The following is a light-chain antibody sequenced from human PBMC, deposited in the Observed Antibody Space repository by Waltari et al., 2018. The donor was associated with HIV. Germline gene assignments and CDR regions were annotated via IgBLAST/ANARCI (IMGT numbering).Light chain of an antibody. V-gene: IGLV1-44*01. Sequence: QSVLTQTPSASRAPGQRILMSCSGTNSNVRNNFVSWFQQVSGGAPKLVIYRNAQRPSGVPARFSAAKSGSTASLAIAGLQSDDEAEYFCASWDDNLNHWVFGGGTKLTV. CDR1: NSNVRNNF. CDR2: RNA. J-gene: IGLJ3*02. CDR3: ASWDDNLNHWV.